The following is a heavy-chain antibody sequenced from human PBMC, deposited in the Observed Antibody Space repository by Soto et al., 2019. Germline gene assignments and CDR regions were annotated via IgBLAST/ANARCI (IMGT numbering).Heavy chain of an antibody. V-gene: IGHV4-34*01. CDR3: ARGXVAVAGRYYHYYYGMDV. D-gene: IGHD6-19*01. CDR2: INHSGST. Sequence: SETLSLTCAVYGGSFSCYYWSWIRQPPGKGLEWIGEINHSGSTNYNPSLKSRVTISVDTSKNQFSLKLSSVTAADTAVYYCARGXVAVAGRYYHYYYGMDVWGQGTTVTVSS. CDR1: GGSFSCYY. J-gene: IGHJ6*02.